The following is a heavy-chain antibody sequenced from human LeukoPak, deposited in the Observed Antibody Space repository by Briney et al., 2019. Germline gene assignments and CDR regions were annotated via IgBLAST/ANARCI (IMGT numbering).Heavy chain of an antibody. J-gene: IGHJ5*02. CDR1: GGSIRSSTYY. CDR2: IYYSGST. CDR3: ASEVAHVLLWFERFDP. Sequence: PSETLSLTCTVSGGSIRSSTYYWGWIRQPPGKGLEWIGSIYYSGSTDYNPPLKSRVTMSVDTSRNQFSLYLSSVTAADTAVYYCASEVAHVLLWFERFDPWGQGTLVTVSS. D-gene: IGHD3-10*01. V-gene: IGHV4-39*07.